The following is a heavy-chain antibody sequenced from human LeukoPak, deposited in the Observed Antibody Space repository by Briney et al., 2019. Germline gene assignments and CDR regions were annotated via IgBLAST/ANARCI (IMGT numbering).Heavy chain of an antibody. CDR2: ISYDGSNK. Sequence: PGGSLRLSCAASGFTFSSYGMHWVRQAPGKGLEWVAVISYDGSNKYYADSVKGRFTISRDNSKNTLYLQMNNLRAEDTAVYYCAKMPFVPGTLPPAIPPDYWGQGTLVTVSS. CDR3: AKMPFVPGTLPPAIPPDY. D-gene: IGHD6-19*01. CDR1: GFTFSSYG. J-gene: IGHJ4*02. V-gene: IGHV3-30*18.